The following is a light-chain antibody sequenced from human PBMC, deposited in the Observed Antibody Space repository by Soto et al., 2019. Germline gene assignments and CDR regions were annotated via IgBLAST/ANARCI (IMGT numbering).Light chain of an antibody. V-gene: IGKV3-11*01. CDR3: QQRSNWPPST. CDR2: DAS. Sequence: EIVLTQSPDTLSLSPGERATLSCRASQSVSSYLAWYQQKPGQAPRLLIYDASNRATGIPPRFSGSGSATDFTLTISSLEPEDFAVYYCQQRSNWPPSTFGGGTKVEIK. CDR1: QSVSSY. J-gene: IGKJ4*01.